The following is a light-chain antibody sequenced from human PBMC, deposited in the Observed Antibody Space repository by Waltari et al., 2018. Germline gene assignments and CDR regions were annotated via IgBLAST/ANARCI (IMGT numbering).Light chain of an antibody. J-gene: IGLJ2*01. V-gene: IGLV2-23*01. CDR1: SSDVGTYNL. Sequence: QSALTQPASVSGSPGQSITISCTGTSSDVGTYNLVSWYQHHPGKAPKLTIYESPKRPSGVSNRFSGSKSGNTASLTISGLQAEDEADYYCCSFAGSSPHVVFGGGTKLTVL. CDR3: CSFAGSSPHVV. CDR2: ESP.